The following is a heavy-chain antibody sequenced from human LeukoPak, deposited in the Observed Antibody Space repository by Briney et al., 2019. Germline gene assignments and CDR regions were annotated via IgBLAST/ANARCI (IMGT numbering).Heavy chain of an antibody. CDR3: AIGGTYGSGS. V-gene: IGHV3-74*01. J-gene: IGHJ4*02. CDR1: GFTFANTW. CDR2: INNDGSTT. D-gene: IGHD3-10*01. Sequence: GGSLRLSWAASGFTFANTWMHWVRQAPGKGLVWVSLINNDGSTTNYADSVKGRFTISRDSAKNTVYLQMNSLRAEDTAVYYCAIGGTYGSGSWGQGTLVTVSS.